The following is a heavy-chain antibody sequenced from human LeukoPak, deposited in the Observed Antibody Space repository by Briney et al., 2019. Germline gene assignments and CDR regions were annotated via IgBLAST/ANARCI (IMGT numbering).Heavy chain of an antibody. CDR2: IYSGGGT. CDR1: GFTVSTNY. Sequence: PGGSLRLSCAASGFTVSTNYMSWVRQAPGKGLESVSGIYSGGGTYYADSVKGRFTISRDNSKNTMYLQMNSLRAEDTAVYYCARYGAGTSMDTWGQGTLVTVSS. CDR3: ARYGAGTSMDT. J-gene: IGHJ5*02. V-gene: IGHV3-53*01. D-gene: IGHD3-10*01.